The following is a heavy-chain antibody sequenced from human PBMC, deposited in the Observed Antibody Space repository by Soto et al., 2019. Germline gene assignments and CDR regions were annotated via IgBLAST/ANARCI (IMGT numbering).Heavy chain of an antibody. V-gene: IGHV4-59*01. CDR2: IYYSGST. Sequence: PSETLSLTCTVSGGSISSYYWSWIRQPPGKGLEWIGYIYYSGSTSYNPSLKSRVTISVDMSKNQFSLKLSSVTAADTAVYYCARGGSGPFDYWGEGTLVTVSS. CDR3: ARGGSGPFDY. D-gene: IGHD5-12*01. J-gene: IGHJ4*02. CDR1: GGSISSYY.